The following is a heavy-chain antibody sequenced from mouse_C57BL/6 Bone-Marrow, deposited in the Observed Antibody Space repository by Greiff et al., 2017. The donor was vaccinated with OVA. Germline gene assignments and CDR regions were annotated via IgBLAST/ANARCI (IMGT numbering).Heavy chain of an antibody. CDR3: ARHSSADYDYAMDY. CDR1: EYEFPSHD. V-gene: IGHV5-2*01. J-gene: IGHJ4*01. Sequence: EVQLQQSGGGLVQPGESLKLSCESNEYEFPSHDMSWVRKTPEKRLELVAAINSDGGSTYYPDTMERRFIISRDNTKKTLYLQMSSLRSEDTALYYCARHSSADYDYAMDYWGQGTSVTVSS. CDR2: INSDGGST. D-gene: IGHD2-4*01.